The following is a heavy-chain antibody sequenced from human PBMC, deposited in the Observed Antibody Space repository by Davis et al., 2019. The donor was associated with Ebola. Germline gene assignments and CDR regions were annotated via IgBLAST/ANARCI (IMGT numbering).Heavy chain of an antibody. CDR3: ARGGGGGSYYLDY. V-gene: IGHV3-21*01. J-gene: IGHJ4*02. Sequence: PGGSLRLSCTASGFTFSSYWMSWVRQAPGKGLEWVSSISSGSYYIYYADSLKGRFTISRDNAKNTLYLQMNSLRAEDTAVYYCARGGGGGSYYLDYWGQGTLVTVSS. CDR2: ISSGSYYI. CDR1: GFTFSSYW. D-gene: IGHD1-26*01.